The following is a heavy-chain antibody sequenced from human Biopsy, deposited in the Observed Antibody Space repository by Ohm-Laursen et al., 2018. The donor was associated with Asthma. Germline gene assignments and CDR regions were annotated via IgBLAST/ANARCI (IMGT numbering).Heavy chain of an antibody. V-gene: IGHV4-39*02. J-gene: IGHJ2*01. CDR1: GDAMSTSGSY. CDR3: ARAVSSSSYWYFDL. Sequence: SDTLSLTCIVSGDAMSTSGSYWGWIRQSPGKGLEWIGSIYYSGRTYYNPSLESRVTISADTSKNHFSLKVTPVTAADTAVYYCARAVSSSSYWYFDLWGRGDLVTVSS. D-gene: IGHD6-6*01. CDR2: IYYSGRT.